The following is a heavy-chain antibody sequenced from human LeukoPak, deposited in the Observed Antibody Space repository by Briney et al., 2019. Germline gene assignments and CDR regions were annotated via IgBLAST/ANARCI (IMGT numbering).Heavy chain of an antibody. D-gene: IGHD3-3*01. CDR3: ARAYDFWSGYYSSWFDP. Sequence: SETLSLTCTVSGGSISSGGYYWSWIRQHPGKGLEWIGYIYYSGSTYYNPSLKSRVTISVDTSKNQFSLKLSSVTAADTAVYYCARAYDFWSGYYSSWFDPWGQGTLVTVSS. V-gene: IGHV4-31*03. CDR1: GGSISSGGYY. J-gene: IGHJ5*02. CDR2: IYYSGST.